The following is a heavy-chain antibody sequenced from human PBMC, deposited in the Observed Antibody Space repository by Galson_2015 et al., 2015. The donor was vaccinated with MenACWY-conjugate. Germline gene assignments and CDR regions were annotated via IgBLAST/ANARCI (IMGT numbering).Heavy chain of an antibody. CDR2: ISGSGGNT. J-gene: IGHJ4*02. D-gene: IGHD7-27*01. CDR1: GFTFSSYA. CDR3: AKDLEATGGYFDY. Sequence: SLRLSCAASGFTFSSYAMSWVRQAPGMGLEWVSAISGSGGNTDYADSVKGRFTISRDNSKNTLYLQMNSLRAEDTAAYYCAKDLEATGGYFDYWGQGTLVTVSS. V-gene: IGHV3-23*01.